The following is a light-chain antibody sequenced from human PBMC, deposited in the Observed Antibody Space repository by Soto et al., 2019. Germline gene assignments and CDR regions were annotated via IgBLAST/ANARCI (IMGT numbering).Light chain of an antibody. J-gene: IGKJ1*01. Sequence: EIVLTQSPGTLSLSPGERATLSCRASQSVSSSYLAWYQQKPGQAPRLLIYGASSRATGIPDRFSGSGSGTEFTLTISRLEPEEFAVYYCQQYGSSQWTFGQGTKVELK. CDR1: QSVSSSY. V-gene: IGKV3-20*01. CDR3: QQYGSSQWT. CDR2: GAS.